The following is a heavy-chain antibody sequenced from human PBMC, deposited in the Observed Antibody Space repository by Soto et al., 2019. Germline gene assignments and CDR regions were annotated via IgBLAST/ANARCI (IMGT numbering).Heavy chain of an antibody. CDR3: ARSLSDFDY. CDR2: ISYDGSNK. J-gene: IGHJ4*02. CDR1: GFTFSSFA. V-gene: IGHV3-30-3*01. Sequence: PGGSLRLSCAASGFTFSSFAMHWVRQAPGKGLEWVAVISYDGSNKYYADSVKGRFTISRDNSKNTLYLQMNSLRAEDTAVYYCARSLSDFDYRGQGTLVTVSS.